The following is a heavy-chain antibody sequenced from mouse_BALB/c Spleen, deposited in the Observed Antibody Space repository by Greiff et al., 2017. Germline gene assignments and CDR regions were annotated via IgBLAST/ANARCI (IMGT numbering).Heavy chain of an antibody. CDR1: GYTFTDYN. CDR3: ARYGNSWFAY. Sequence: VQLQQSGPELVKPGASVKIPCKASGYTFTDYNMDWVKQSHGKSLEWIGDINPNNGGTIYNQKFKGKATLTVDKSSSTAYMELRSLTSEDTAVYYCARYGNSWFAYWGQGTLVTVSA. CDR2: INPNNGGT. J-gene: IGHJ3*01. V-gene: IGHV1-18*01. D-gene: IGHD1-1*01.